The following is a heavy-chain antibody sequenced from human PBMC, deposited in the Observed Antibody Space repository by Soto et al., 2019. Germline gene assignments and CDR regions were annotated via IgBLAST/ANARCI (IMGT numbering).Heavy chain of an antibody. J-gene: IGHJ6*02. CDR2: IRAYNGNT. V-gene: IGHV1-18*01. Sequence: QVQLVQSGAEVKKPGASVKVSCKASGYTFTSYGISWVRQAPGQGREWMGWIRAYNGNTNYAQQLQGRVTLTTDTSTSTAYVGLRSIRSDDSSPYSRVRDLPTMDVSGQGTTVTVSS. CDR1: GYTFTSYG. CDR3: VRDLPTMDV.